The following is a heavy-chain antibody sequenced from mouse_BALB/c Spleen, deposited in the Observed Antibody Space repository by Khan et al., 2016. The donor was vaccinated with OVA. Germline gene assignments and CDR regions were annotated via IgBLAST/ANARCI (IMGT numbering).Heavy chain of an antibody. CDR3: ARRGLRWDFDY. CDR2: INPSTGYT. CDR1: GYTFINYW. D-gene: IGHD1-1*01. V-gene: IGHV1-7*01. Sequence: QVQLQQSGAELAKPGASVKMSCKVSGYTFINYWILWVKQRPGQGLEWIGYINPSTGYTEYNQNFKDKATLTADKSSSTAYMQLSSLTSDDSAVYYCARRGLRWDFDYWGQGTTLTVSS. J-gene: IGHJ2*01.